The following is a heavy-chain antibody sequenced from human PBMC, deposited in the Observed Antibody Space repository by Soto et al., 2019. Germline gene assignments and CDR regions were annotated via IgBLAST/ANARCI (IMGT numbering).Heavy chain of an antibody. V-gene: IGHV3-9*02. CDR2: ISSNSETT. CDR3: AKDMNWGGMTTIHYFDS. CDR1: GFIADDYA. D-gene: IGHD4-17*01. Sequence: EMQLVESGGGLVQPGRSLRLSCVGSGFIADDYAMHWVRQPPGKGLEWVSGISSNSETTNYADSVKGRFTISRDNAKNSLFLQMNSLSPEDTALYYCAKDMNWGGMTTIHYFDSWGQGTLVTVSS. J-gene: IGHJ4*02.